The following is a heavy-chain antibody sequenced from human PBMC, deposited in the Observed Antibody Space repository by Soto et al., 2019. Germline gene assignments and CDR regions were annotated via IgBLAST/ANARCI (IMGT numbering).Heavy chain of an antibody. J-gene: IGHJ6*03. V-gene: IGHV4-59*01. D-gene: IGHD6-19*01. CDR1: GGSISSYY. CDR2: IYYSGST. CDR3: ASRNLAVPYPNYYYMDV. Sequence: SETLSLTCTVSGGSISSYYWSWIRQPPGKGLEWIGYIYYSGSTNYNPSLKSRVTISVDTSKNQFSLKLSSVTAADTAVYYCASRNLAVPYPNYYYMDVWGKGTTVTVSS.